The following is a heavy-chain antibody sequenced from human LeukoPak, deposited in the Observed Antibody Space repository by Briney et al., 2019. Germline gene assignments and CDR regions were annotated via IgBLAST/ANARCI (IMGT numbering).Heavy chain of an antibody. CDR1: GFTFSIHG. CDR2: IGASGSHT. D-gene: IGHD1-26*01. Sequence: GGSLRLSCAASGFTFSIHGMNWVRQAPGKGLEWVSGIGASGSHTYFADSVKGRFSISRDNSKNTVYLQMNSRRAEDTAVYYCARGSGSYYPFDYWGQGTLVTVSS. J-gene: IGHJ4*02. CDR3: ARGSGSYYPFDY. V-gene: IGHV3-23*01.